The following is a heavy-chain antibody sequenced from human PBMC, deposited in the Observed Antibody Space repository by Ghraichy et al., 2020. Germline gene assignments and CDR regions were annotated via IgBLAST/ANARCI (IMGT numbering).Heavy chain of an antibody. CDR1: GFTFSNAW. J-gene: IGHJ4*02. CDR3: TTDFRLLYGDYAWVN. V-gene: IGHV3-15*07. Sequence: GGSLRLSCAASGFTFSNAWMNWVRQAPGKGLEWVGRIKSKTDGGTTDYAAPVKGRFTISRDDSKNTLYLQMNSLKTEDTAVYYCTTDFRLLYGDYAWVNWGKGTLVTVSS. CDR2: IKSKTDGGTT. D-gene: IGHD4-17*01.